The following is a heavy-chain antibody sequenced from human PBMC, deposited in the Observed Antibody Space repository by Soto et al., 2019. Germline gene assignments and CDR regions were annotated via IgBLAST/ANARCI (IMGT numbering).Heavy chain of an antibody. CDR2: IYYSGNT. V-gene: IGHV4-39*01. J-gene: IGHJ4*02. D-gene: IGHD2-2*01. CDR3: VTNAAYCSGNNCYDFDY. Sequence: PSETLSLTCTVSGASISISSNYYWGWIRQPPGKGLEWIGSIYYSGNTYYSPSLKSRVTLSVDTSNNQFSLNLNSVTAADTAVYYCVTNAAYCSGNNCYDFDYWGKGTLVTVSS. CDR1: GASISISSNYY.